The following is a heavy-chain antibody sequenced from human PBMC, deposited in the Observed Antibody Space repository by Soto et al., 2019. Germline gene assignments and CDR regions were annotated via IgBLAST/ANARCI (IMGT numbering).Heavy chain of an antibody. J-gene: IGHJ4*02. CDR1: GGSFSGYY. Sequence: SETLSLTCAVYGGSFSGYYWSWIRQPPGKGLEWIGEINHSGSTNYNPSLKSRVTISVDTSKNQFSLKLSPVTAADTAVYYCARFPPPLYDYGDYDDRFFDYWGQGTLVTVSS. CDR2: INHSGST. CDR3: ARFPPPLYDYGDYDDRFFDY. V-gene: IGHV4-34*01. D-gene: IGHD4-17*01.